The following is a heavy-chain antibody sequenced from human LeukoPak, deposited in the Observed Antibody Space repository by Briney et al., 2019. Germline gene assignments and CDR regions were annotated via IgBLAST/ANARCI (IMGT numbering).Heavy chain of an antibody. CDR1: GGSISSSSYY. CDR2: IYYSGST. CDR3: ARHEYSGSYYGLSWFDP. V-gene: IGHV4-39*01. Sequence: SETLSLTCTVSGGSISSSSYYWGWIRQPPGKGLGWIASIYYSGSTYYNPSLKSRVTISVDTSKNQLSLKLSSLTAADTAVYYCARHEYSGSYYGLSWFDPWGQGTLVTVSS. D-gene: IGHD1-26*01. J-gene: IGHJ5*02.